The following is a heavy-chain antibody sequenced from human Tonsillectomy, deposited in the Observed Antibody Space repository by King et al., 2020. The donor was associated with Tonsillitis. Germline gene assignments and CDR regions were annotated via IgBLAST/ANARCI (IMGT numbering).Heavy chain of an antibody. CDR1: AYSFTNYW. V-gene: IGHV1-46*03. Sequence: QLVQSGAEVKKPGASVKISCKASAYSFTNYWMHWVRQAPGQGLEWMGIINPSGEITAYAQKFQGRVIMTRDTSTDTLYIELSSLRSEDTALYYCTRGITATANQDAFDIWGQGTMVTVSS. CDR3: TRGITATANQDAFDI. CDR2: INPSGEIT. J-gene: IGHJ3*02. D-gene: IGHD6-13*01.